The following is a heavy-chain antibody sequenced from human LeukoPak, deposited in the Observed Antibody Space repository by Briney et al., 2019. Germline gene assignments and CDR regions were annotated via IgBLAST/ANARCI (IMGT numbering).Heavy chain of an antibody. D-gene: IGHD2-2*01. CDR3: ARELHSSTWDYYYMDV. Sequence: GGSLRLSCAASEFTFSNYYMNWIRQAPGKGLEWVSSITSTGVTIYYADSVKGRFTMSRDNAKNSLFLQMNSLTAEDTAVYFCARELHSSTWDYYYMDVWGKGTTVIVSS. CDR1: EFTFSNYY. J-gene: IGHJ6*03. CDR2: ITSTGVTI. V-gene: IGHV3-11*01.